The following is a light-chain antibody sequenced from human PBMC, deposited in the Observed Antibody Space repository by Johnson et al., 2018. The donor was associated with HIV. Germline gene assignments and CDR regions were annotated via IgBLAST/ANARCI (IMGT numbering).Light chain of an antibody. CDR2: KNN. V-gene: IGLV1-51*02. J-gene: IGLJ1*01. CDR3: GTWDGSLSAGAV. Sequence: QSVLTQSPSVSAAPGQKVTISCSGSSSTIGNNYVSWYQVLPGTAPKLLIYKNNERPSGIPDRFSGSKSGTSATLGITGLQTGDEADYYCGTWDGSLSAGAVFGTWTKVTVL. CDR1: SSTIGNNY.